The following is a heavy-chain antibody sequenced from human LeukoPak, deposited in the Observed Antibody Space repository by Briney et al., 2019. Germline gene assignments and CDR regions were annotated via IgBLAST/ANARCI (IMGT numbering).Heavy chain of an antibody. J-gene: IGHJ4*02. Sequence: GGSLRLSCAASGFTFRNYGMSWVRQAPGKGLEWVANIKQDGSEKYYVDSVKGRFTISRDNAKNSLYLQMNSLRAEDTAVYYCARRAGAYSHPYDYWGQGTLVTVSS. CDR2: IKQDGSEK. D-gene: IGHD4/OR15-4a*01. CDR1: GFTFRNYG. CDR3: ARRAGAYSHPYDY. V-gene: IGHV3-7*03.